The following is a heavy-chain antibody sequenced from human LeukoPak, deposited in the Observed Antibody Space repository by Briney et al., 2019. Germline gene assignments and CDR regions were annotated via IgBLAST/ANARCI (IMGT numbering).Heavy chain of an antibody. CDR2: IYYSGST. J-gene: IGHJ4*02. Sequence: SETLSLTCTVSGGSISSSSYYWGWIRQPPGKGLEWIGSIYYSGSTYYNPSLKSRVTISVDTSKNQFSLKLSSVAAADTAVYYCARLTYSSGWYGAYFDYWGQGTLVTVSS. CDR1: GGSISSSSYY. V-gene: IGHV4-39*01. CDR3: ARLTYSSGWYGAYFDY. D-gene: IGHD6-19*01.